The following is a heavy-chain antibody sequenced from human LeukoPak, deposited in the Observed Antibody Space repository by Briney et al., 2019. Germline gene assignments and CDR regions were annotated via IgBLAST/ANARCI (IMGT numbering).Heavy chain of an antibody. Sequence: PGGSLRLSCAASGFSFSSYGMHWVRQAPGKGLEWVAIIWYDGSSKYYADSVKGRFTISRDNSKNPLYLQMNSLRAEDTAVYYCARGLRYFDWSQNWFDPWGQGTLVTVSS. V-gene: IGHV3-33*01. CDR3: ARGLRYFDWSQNWFDP. CDR1: GFSFSSYG. CDR2: IWYDGSSK. J-gene: IGHJ5*02. D-gene: IGHD3-9*01.